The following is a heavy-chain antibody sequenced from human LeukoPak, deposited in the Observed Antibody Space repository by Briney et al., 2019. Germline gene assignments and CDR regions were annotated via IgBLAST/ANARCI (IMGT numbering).Heavy chain of an antibody. CDR2: ISGSGGNT. CDR1: GFTLNNYA. V-gene: IGHV3-23*01. J-gene: IGHJ4*02. CDR3: AREGYCTSTSCYAGIDY. D-gene: IGHD2-2*01. Sequence: GGSLRLSCAASGFTLNNYAMSWARQAPGKGLQWVSVISGSGGNTYYPESVKGRFTISRDNSKNTLYLQMNSLRAEDTATYYCAREGYCTSTSCYAGIDYWGQGTLVTVSS.